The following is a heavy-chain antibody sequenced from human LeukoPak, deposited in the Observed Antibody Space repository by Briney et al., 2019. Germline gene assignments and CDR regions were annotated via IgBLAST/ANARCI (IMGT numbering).Heavy chain of an antibody. CDR1: GYTFTSYY. V-gene: IGHV1-46*01. Sequence: ASVKVSCKASGYTFTSYYMHWVRQAPGQGLEWMGIINPSGGSTSYAQKFQGRVTMTRDMSTSTVYMELSSLRAEDTAVYYCAKDIGSYYDYWGQGILVTVSS. CDR3: AKDIGSYYDY. CDR2: INPSGGST. D-gene: IGHD3-10*01. J-gene: IGHJ4*02.